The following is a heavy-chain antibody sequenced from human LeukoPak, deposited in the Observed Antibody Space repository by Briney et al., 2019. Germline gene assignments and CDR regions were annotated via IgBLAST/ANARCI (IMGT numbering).Heavy chain of an antibody. V-gene: IGHV1-58*01. CDR2: IVVGSGNT. J-gene: IGHJ3*02. Sequence: ASVKVSCKASGFTFTSSAVQWVRQARGQRPEWIGWIVVGSGNTNYAQKFQERVTITRDTSTSTAYMELSSLRSEDTAVYYCAAEPRPRIVVVPAAIVRVELGDAFDIWGQGTMVTVSS. D-gene: IGHD2-2*02. CDR1: GFTFTSSA. CDR3: AAEPRPRIVVVPAAIVRVELGDAFDI.